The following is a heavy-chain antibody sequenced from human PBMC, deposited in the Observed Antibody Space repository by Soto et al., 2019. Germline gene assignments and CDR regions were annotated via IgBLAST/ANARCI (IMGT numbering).Heavy chain of an antibody. J-gene: IGHJ4*02. V-gene: IGHV3-30*18. CDR3: SKDGYQLWHYFDD. Sequence: GGSLRLSCAASGFTFSSYGMHWVRQAPGKGLEWVAVISYDGSNKYYADSVKGRFTISRDNSKNTLYLQMNSLRAEDTAVYYVSKDGYQLWHYFDDWGQGTLVTVAS. D-gene: IGHD5-18*01. CDR2: ISYDGSNK. CDR1: GFTFSSYG.